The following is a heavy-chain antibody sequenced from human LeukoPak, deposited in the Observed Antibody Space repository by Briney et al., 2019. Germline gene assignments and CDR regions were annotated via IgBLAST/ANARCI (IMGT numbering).Heavy chain of an antibody. CDR3: ARARGSGTYYSFDY. J-gene: IGHJ4*02. CDR1: EFTFSSYT. CDR2: ISGGSLYT. Sequence: GGSLRLSRAASEFTFSSYTMNWVRQAPGKGLEWVSSISGGSLYTYYADSVKGRFTISRDNAKNSLYLQMNSLRAGDTAVYYCARARGSGTYYSFDYWGQGTLVTVSS. D-gene: IGHD3-10*01. V-gene: IGHV3-21*01.